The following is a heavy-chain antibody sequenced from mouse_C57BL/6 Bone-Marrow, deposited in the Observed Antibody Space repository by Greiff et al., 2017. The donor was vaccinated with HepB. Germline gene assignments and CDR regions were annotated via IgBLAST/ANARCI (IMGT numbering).Heavy chain of an antibody. V-gene: IGHV14-4*01. CDR3: TKELPWFAY. CDR1: GFNFKDDY. CDR2: IDPENGDT. Sequence: VQLQQSGAELVRPGASVKLSCTASGFNFKDDYMHWVKQRPEQGLEWIGWIDPENGDTEYASKFQGKATITADTSSNTAYLQLSSLTSEDTAVYYCTKELPWFAYWGQGTLVTVSA. J-gene: IGHJ3*01.